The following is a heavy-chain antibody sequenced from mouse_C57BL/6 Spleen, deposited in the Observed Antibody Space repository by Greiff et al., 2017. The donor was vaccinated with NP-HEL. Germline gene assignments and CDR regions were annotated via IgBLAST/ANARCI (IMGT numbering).Heavy chain of an antibody. Sequence: QVQLQQPGAELVKPGASVKLSCKASGYTFTSYWMHWVKQRPGQGLEWIGMIHPNSGSTNYNEKFKSKATLTVDKSSSTAYMQLSSLTSEDSAVYYCARGGLYYGSSYSFDYWGQGTTLTVSS. CDR1: GYTFTSYW. V-gene: IGHV1-64*01. CDR3: ARGGLYYGSSYSFDY. CDR2: IHPNSGST. J-gene: IGHJ2*01. D-gene: IGHD1-1*01.